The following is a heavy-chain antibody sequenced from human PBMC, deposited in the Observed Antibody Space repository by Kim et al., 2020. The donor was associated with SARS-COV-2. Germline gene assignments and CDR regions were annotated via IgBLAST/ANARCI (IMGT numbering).Heavy chain of an antibody. CDR3: ARAPHYYYGMDV. CDR1: GFTVSTNY. J-gene: IGHJ6*02. Sequence: GGSLRLSCAASGFTVSTNYMSWVRQAPGKGLECVSVIYSGGSTYYADSVKGRFTISRDNSKNTLYLQMNSLRAEDTAVYYCARAPHYYYGMDVWGQGTTLTVSS. CDR2: IYSGGST. V-gene: IGHV3-66*01.